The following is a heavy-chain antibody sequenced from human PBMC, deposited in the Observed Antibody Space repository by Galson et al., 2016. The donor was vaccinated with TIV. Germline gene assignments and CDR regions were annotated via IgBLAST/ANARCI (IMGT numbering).Heavy chain of an antibody. V-gene: IGHV3-48*03. CDR1: GFTFSSYE. J-gene: IGHJ4*02. D-gene: IGHD3-22*01. Sequence: SLRLSCAASGFTFSSYEMNWVRQAPGMGLEWISYISNSANTKHYAESVKGRFTISRDEAKKSLYLQMDSLRAEDTAIYYCARGGLYYDRSNYDFDYWGQGALVTVSS. CDR3: ARGGLYYDRSNYDFDY. CDR2: ISNSANTK.